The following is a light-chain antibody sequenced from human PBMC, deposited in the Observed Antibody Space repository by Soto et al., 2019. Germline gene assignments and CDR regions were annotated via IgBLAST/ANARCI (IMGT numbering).Light chain of an antibody. J-gene: IGKJ1*01. CDR2: AAS. Sequence: DIQMTQSPSSLSASVGDRVTITCRASQSISSYLNWYQQKPGKAPKLLIYAASTLQSGVPSRFSGSGSGTDFTLTISCLQSEDFATYYCQQYYSFPWTVGQGTKVDIK. CDR3: QQYYSFPWT. CDR1: QSISSY. V-gene: IGKV1-39*01.